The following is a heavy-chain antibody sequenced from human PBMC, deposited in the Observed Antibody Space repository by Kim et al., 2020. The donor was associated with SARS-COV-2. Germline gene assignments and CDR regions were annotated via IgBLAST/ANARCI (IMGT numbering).Heavy chain of an antibody. J-gene: IGHJ4*02. Sequence: SETLSLTCTVSGGSISSSSYYWGWIRQPPGKGLEWIGSIYYSGSTYYNPSLKSRVTISVDTSKNQFSLKLSSVTAADTAVYYCARHVPGTFGDPSLDYWGQGTLVTVSS. CDR1: GGSISSSSYY. CDR2: IYYSGST. V-gene: IGHV4-39*01. D-gene: IGHD3-16*01. CDR3: ARHVPGTFGDPSLDY.